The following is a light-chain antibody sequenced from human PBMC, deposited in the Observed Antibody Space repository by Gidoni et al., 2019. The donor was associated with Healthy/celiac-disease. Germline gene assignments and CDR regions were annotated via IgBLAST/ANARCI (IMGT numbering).Light chain of an antibody. Sequence: DIPMTQSPSSLSASVGDRVTITCRVSQSISSYLNWYQQKPGKAPKLLIYAASSFQSGVPSRFSGSGSGTDFTLTISSLQPEDFATYYCQQSYSTPQTFGQGTKVEIK. CDR1: QSISSY. CDR3: QQSYSTPQT. CDR2: AAS. V-gene: IGKV1-39*01. J-gene: IGKJ1*01.